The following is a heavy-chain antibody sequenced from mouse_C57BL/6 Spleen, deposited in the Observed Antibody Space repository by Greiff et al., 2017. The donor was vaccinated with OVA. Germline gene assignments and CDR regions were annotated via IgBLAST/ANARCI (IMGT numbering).Heavy chain of an antibody. J-gene: IGHJ4*01. CDR1: GYTFTSYG. D-gene: IGHD2-4*01. V-gene: IGHV1-81*01. CDR3: ARSITYDYDEGYYAMYY. CDR2: IYPRSGNT. Sequence: VKLMESGAELARPGASVKLSCKASGYTFTSYGISWVKQRTGQGLEWIGEIYPRSGNTYYNEKFKGKATMTADKSSSTAYMELRSLTSEDSAVYFCARSITYDYDEGYYAMYYWGQGTSVTVSS.